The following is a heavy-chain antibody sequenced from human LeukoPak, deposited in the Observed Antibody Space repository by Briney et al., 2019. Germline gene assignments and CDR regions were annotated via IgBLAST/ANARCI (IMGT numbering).Heavy chain of an antibody. D-gene: IGHD2-2*01. Sequence: PGGSLRLSCAASGFTFSSYWMHWVRQAPGKGLVWVSRINSDGSSTSYADSVRGRFTISRDNAKNTLYLQMNSLRAEDTAVYYCAREEQEEGYSSSTSCYFDYWGQGTLVTVSS. J-gene: IGHJ4*02. CDR3: AREEQEEGYSSSTSCYFDY. CDR2: INSDGSST. V-gene: IGHV3-74*01. CDR1: GFTFSSYW.